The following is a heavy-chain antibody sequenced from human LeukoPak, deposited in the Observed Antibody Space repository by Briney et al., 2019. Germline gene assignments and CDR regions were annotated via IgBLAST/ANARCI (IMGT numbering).Heavy chain of an antibody. D-gene: IGHD4-17*01. CDR3: ARDPASLRSYYYYYGMDV. CDR1: GFTFSSYA. CDR2: ISYDGSNK. J-gene: IGHJ6*02. V-gene: IGHV3-30-3*01. Sequence: GRSLRLSCAASGFTFSSYAMHWVRQAPGKGLEWVAVISYDGSNKYCADSVKGRFTISRDNSKNTLYLQMNSLRAEDTAVYYCARDPASLRSYYYYYGMDVWGQGTTVTVSS.